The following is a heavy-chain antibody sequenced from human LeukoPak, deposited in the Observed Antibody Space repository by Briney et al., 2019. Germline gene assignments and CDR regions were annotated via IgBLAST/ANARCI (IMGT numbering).Heavy chain of an antibody. J-gene: IGHJ4*02. CDR2: IYYSGST. Sequence: PSETLSLTCTVSGGSISSGSYYWSWIRQPAGKGLEWIGSIYYSGSTYYNPSLKSRVTISVDTSKNQFPLKLSSVTAADTAVYYCARGRYSGSHDVIDYWGQGTLVTVSS. D-gene: IGHD1-26*01. CDR1: GGSISSGSYY. CDR3: ARGRYSGSHDVIDY. V-gene: IGHV4-39*06.